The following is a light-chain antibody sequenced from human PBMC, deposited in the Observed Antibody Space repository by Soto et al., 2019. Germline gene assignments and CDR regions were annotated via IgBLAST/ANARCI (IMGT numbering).Light chain of an antibody. Sequence: DIQMTQSPSSLSASVGDRVTITCRASQGIRSWLAWYQQKPEKAPKPLIYATSSLQSGVPSRFSGSGSGTYFTLTISSLQPEDFATYYCQQYNSYPLTFGGGTKVEIK. J-gene: IGKJ4*01. CDR1: QGIRSW. V-gene: IGKV1D-16*01. CDR2: ATS. CDR3: QQYNSYPLT.